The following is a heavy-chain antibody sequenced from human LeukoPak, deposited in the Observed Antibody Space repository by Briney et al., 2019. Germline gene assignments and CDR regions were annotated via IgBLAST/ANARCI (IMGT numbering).Heavy chain of an antibody. CDR1: GFTFSSYW. D-gene: IGHD4-17*01. Sequence: PGGSLRLSCAASGFTFSSYWMSWVRQAPGKGLEWVANIKQDGSEKYYVDSVKGRFTISRDNAKNSLYLQMNSLRAEDTAVYYCVRVKYGDYPNDAFDIWGQGTMVTVSS. CDR3: VRVKYGDYPNDAFDI. CDR2: IKQDGSEK. J-gene: IGHJ3*02. V-gene: IGHV3-7*01.